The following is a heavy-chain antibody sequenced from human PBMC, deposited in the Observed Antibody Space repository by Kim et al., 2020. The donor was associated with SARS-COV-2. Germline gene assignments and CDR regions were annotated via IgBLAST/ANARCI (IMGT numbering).Heavy chain of an antibody. CDR2: ISAYNGNT. Sequence: ASVKVSCKASGYTFTSYGISWVRQAPGQGLEWMGWISAYNGNTNYAQKLQGRVTMTTDTSTSTAYMELRSLRSDDTAVYYCARDKGDCSGGSCPRNDYWGQGTLVTVSS. CDR3: ARDKGDCSGGSCPRNDY. V-gene: IGHV1-18*04. D-gene: IGHD2-15*01. J-gene: IGHJ4*02. CDR1: GYTFTSYG.